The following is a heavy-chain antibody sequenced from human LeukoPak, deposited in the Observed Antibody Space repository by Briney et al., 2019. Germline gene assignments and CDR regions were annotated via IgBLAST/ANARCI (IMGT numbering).Heavy chain of an antibody. Sequence: SQTLSLTCTVSGGSISSGSYYWSWIRQPAGKGLEWIGRIYTSGSTNYNPSLKSRVTISVDTSKNQFSLKLSSVTAADTAVYYCASTVIVGATRYFDYWGQGTLVTVSS. J-gene: IGHJ4*02. CDR2: IYTSGST. CDR1: GGSISSGSYY. V-gene: IGHV4-61*02. D-gene: IGHD1-26*01. CDR3: ASTVIVGATRYFDY.